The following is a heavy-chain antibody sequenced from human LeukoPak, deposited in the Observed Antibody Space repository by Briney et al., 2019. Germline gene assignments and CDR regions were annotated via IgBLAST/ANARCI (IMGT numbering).Heavy chain of an antibody. J-gene: IGHJ4*02. Sequence: GGSLRLSCAASGFTFSSYGMHWVRQAPGKGLEWVAVIWYDGSNKYYADSVKGRFTISRDNSKNTLYLQMNSLRAEDTAVYYCARENTMVRGVIIPFDYWGQGTLVTVSS. CDR1: GFTFSSYG. D-gene: IGHD3-10*01. V-gene: IGHV3-33*08. CDR3: ARENTMVRGVIIPFDY. CDR2: IWYDGSNK.